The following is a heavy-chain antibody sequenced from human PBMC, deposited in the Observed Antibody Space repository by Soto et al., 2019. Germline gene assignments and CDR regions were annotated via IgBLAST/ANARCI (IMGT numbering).Heavy chain of an antibody. D-gene: IGHD2-2*01. Sequence: EVQLLESGGGLVQPGGSLRLSCAVSGFSFSTYAMSWVRQAPGKGLEWVSGISAGGGNTYYADSVRGRFTISRDNSKDTLYLQIPSLRAEDTAFYYCAKHAEYQLVSGFDPWGQGPRVTVS. V-gene: IGHV3-23*01. CDR3: AKHAEYQLVSGFDP. CDR2: ISAGGGNT. J-gene: IGHJ5*02. CDR1: GFSFSTYA.